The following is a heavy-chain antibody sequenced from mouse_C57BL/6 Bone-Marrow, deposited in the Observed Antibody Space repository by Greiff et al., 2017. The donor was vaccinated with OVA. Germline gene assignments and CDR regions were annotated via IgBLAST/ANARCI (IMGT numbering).Heavy chain of an antibody. CDR1: GYTFTDYN. V-gene: IGHV1-18*01. J-gene: IGHJ4*01. CDR2: INPNNGGT. D-gene: IGHD1-1*01. Sequence: EVQLVESGPELVKPGASVKIPCKASGYTFTDYNMDWVKQSHGKSLEWIGDINPNNGGTIYNQKFKGKATLTVDKSSSTAYMELRSLTSEDTAVYYCARGYYGSSPYAMDYWGQGTSVTVSS. CDR3: ARGYYGSSPYAMDY.